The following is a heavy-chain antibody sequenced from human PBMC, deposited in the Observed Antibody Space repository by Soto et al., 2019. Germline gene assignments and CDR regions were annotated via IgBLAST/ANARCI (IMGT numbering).Heavy chain of an antibody. CDR3: ARALNYDFWSGYNHNWFDP. J-gene: IGHJ5*02. Sequence: SETLSVTCAVSGGSISSSNWWSWVRQPPGKGLEWIGEIYHSGSTNYNPSLKSRVTISVDKSKNQFSLKLSSVTAADTAVYYCARALNYDFWSGYNHNWFDPWGQGTLVTVSS. CDR1: GGSISSSNW. D-gene: IGHD3-3*01. V-gene: IGHV4-4*02. CDR2: IYHSGST.